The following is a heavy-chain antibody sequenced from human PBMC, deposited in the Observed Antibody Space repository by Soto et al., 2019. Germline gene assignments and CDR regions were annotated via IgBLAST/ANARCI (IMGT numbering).Heavy chain of an antibody. J-gene: IGHJ6*02. CDR1: GYTFTSYG. V-gene: IGHV1-18*04. Sequence: ASVKVSCKASGYTFTSYGISWGRQAPGQGREWMGWISAYNGNTNYAQKLQGRVTMTTDTSTSTAYMELRSLTSDDTAVYYCARVGSNYDILTGLYGMDVWGQGTTVTVSS. CDR3: ARVGSNYDILTGLYGMDV. CDR2: ISAYNGNT. D-gene: IGHD3-9*01.